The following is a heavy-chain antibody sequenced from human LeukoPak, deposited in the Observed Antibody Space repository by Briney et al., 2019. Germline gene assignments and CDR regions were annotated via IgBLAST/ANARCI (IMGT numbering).Heavy chain of an antibody. CDR1: GVTFNNYW. V-gene: IGHV3-74*03. D-gene: IGHD6-19*01. J-gene: IGHJ4*02. CDR3: ARETPVAGAYYLDS. Sequence: GCLRLSRVASGVTFNNYWLHWGRHAPGKGLVWGSGIIFDGSSTTYDDSVKGRFTISIDSANNNLSLQMNSLSAEDTAVYFCARETPVAGAYYLDSWGQGTLVTVSS. CDR2: IIFDGSST.